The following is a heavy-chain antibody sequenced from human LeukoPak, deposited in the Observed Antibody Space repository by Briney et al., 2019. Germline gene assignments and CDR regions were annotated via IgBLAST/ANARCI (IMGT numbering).Heavy chain of an antibody. CDR1: GRPNSSYY. D-gene: IGHD2-15*01. Sequence: PSETLSPTCTVSGRPNSSYYWRWIRQPAGKGLEWIGRIYTSGSTNYNPSLKSRVPISIDKSKNQLSLQLSSVTAADTAVYYCARDGRDISRWGHYLYYWGQGTLVTVSS. V-gene: IGHV4-4*07. CDR2: IYTSGST. CDR3: ARDGRDISRWGHYLYY. J-gene: IGHJ4*02.